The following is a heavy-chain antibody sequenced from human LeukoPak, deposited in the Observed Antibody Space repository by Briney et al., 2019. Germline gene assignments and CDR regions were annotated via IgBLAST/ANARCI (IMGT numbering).Heavy chain of an antibody. V-gene: IGHV5-51*01. J-gene: IGHJ5*02. D-gene: IGHD3-16*01. CDR2: IYPGDSDT. CDR1: GYSFTNYW. Sequence: GESLKISCQGSGYSFTNYWIGWVRQMPGKGLEWMGIIYPGDSDTRYSPSFQGQVTISADKSISTAYLQWSSLKASDTAMYYCAIFDFLFGEIDNWFDPWGQGTQVTVSS. CDR3: AIFDFLFGEIDNWFDP.